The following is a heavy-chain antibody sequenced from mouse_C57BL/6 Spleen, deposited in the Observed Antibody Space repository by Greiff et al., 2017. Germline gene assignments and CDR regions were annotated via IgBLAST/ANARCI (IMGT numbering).Heavy chain of an antibody. J-gene: IGHJ2*01. Sequence: QVQLKQSGPELVKPGASVKISCKASGYSFTSYYIHWVKQRPGQGLEWIGWIYPGRGNTKYNEKFKGKATLTADTSSSTAYMQLSSLTYEDSAVYYCARGQTSFDYWGQGTTLTVSS. CDR2: IYPGRGNT. CDR1: GYSFTSYY. CDR3: ARGQTSFDY. V-gene: IGHV1-66*01.